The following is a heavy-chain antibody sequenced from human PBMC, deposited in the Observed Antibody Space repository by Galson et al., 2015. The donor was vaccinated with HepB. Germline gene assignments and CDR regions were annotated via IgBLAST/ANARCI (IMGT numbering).Heavy chain of an antibody. D-gene: IGHD1-1*01. CDR1: GFTFRRLG. V-gene: IGHV3-23*01. CDR2: ISMSGGST. Sequence: SLRLSCATSGFTFRRLGMTWVRQAAGKGLECVAAISMSGGSTDYADSVKSRFTISRDNSRNMMYLQMNNLRAEDTAVYYCAKGTTDVDYWGQGTLVTVSS. J-gene: IGHJ4*02. CDR3: AKGTTDVDY.